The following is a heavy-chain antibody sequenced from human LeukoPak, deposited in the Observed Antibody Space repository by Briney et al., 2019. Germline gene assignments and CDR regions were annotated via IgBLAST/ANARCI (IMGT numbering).Heavy chain of an antibody. D-gene: IGHD1-26*01. CDR1: GFTLSNAW. CDR3: TTITNSGYYDY. Sequence: PGGSLRLSCAASGFTLSNAWMSWVRQAPGQGLEWVGRIRSKTDGGTTDYASPVKGRFTISREDSKNTLYLQMNSLKTEDTAVYFCTTITNSGYYDYWGQGTLVTVSS. J-gene: IGHJ4*02. V-gene: IGHV3-15*01. CDR2: IRSKTDGGTT.